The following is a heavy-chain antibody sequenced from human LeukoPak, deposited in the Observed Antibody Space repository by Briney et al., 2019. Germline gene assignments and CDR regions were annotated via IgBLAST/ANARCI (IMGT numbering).Heavy chain of an antibody. D-gene: IGHD3-3*01. Sequence: GGSLRLSCAASGFSFTNYWMHWVRQAPGKGLVWVSHINSDGSATRYADSVKGRFTISRDNAMNTLYLQMNSLRGEDTAVYYCARDFRGYYDFWSGYVDYWGQGTLVTVSS. CDR2: INSDGSAT. CDR1: GFSFTNYW. CDR3: ARDFRGYYDFWSGYVDY. V-gene: IGHV3-74*01. J-gene: IGHJ4*02.